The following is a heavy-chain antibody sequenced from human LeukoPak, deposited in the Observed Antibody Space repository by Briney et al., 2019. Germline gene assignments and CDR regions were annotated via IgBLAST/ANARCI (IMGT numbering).Heavy chain of an antibody. V-gene: IGHV3-30-3*01. CDR3: ARFDYGDYEYYFDY. D-gene: IGHD4-17*01. CDR2: ISYDGSNK. J-gene: IGHJ4*02. Sequence: GGSLRLSCAASGFTFSSYAMHWVRQAPGEGLEWVAVISYDGSNKYYADSVKGRFTISRDNSKNTLYLQMNSLRAEDTAVYYCARFDYGDYEYYFDYWGQGTLVTVSS. CDR1: GFTFSSYA.